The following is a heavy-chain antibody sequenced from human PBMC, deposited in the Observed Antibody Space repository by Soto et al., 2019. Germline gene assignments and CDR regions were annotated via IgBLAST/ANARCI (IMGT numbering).Heavy chain of an antibody. CDR1: GFTFSSYG. J-gene: IGHJ6*01. D-gene: IGHD3-3*01. V-gene: IGHV3-30*03. CDR3: AYGGDCFWSVYSGLEV. CDR2: ISYDGSNK. Sequence: PGGSLRLSCAASGFTFSSYGMHWVRQAPGKGLEWVAVISYDGSNKYYADSVKGRFTISRDNSKNTLYLQMNSLPAEDTAVYYCAYGGDCFWSVYSGLEVWGQGAMVKVSS.